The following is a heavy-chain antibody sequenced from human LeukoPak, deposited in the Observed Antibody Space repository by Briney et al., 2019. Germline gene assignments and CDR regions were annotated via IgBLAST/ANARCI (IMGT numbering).Heavy chain of an antibody. Sequence: ASVKVSCKVSGYTLTELSMHWVRQAPGKGLEWMGGFDPEDGEIIYAQKFQGRVTMTEDTSTDTAYMELSSLRSEDTAVYYCATIEYGGSGSYYIGAYWGQGTLVTVSS. CDR1: GYTLTELS. D-gene: IGHD3-10*01. V-gene: IGHV1-24*01. CDR3: ATIEYGGSGSYYIGAY. CDR2: FDPEDGEI. J-gene: IGHJ4*02.